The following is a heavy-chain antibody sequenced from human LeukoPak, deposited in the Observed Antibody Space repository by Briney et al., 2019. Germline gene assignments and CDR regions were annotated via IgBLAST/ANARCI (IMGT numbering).Heavy chain of an antibody. CDR1: GGSIISSDYH. CDR2: ISYSGNT. Sequence: SETLSLTCTVSGGSIISSDYHWGWVRQPPGKGLEWIGTISYSGNTDYNPSLRSRVTISVDTSNNQSSLRLGSVTAADTAVYHCARHCCSGPAKRVFDIWGQGTMVTVSS. V-gene: IGHV4-39*01. CDR3: ARHCCSGPAKRVFDI. J-gene: IGHJ3*02. D-gene: IGHD2-15*01.